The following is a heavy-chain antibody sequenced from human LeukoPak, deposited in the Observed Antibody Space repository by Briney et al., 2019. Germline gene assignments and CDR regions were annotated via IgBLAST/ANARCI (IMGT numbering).Heavy chain of an antibody. Sequence: GGSLRLSCAASGFTVSDYSMNWVRQAPGKGLEWISYIGIDSGNTNYADSVKGRFTISGDKAKNSLYLQMNSLRVEDTAVYYCARDYKYAFDNWGQGTLVTVSS. CDR1: GFTVSDYS. D-gene: IGHD5-24*01. V-gene: IGHV3-48*01. CDR3: ARDYKYAFDN. CDR2: IGIDSGNT. J-gene: IGHJ4*02.